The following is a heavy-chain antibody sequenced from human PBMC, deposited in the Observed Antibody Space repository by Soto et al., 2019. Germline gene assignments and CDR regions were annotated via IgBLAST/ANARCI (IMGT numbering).Heavy chain of an antibody. CDR3: ARDLWGYCGADCYPLDV. J-gene: IGHJ6*02. CDR1: GGSISSYY. V-gene: IGHV4-59*01. D-gene: IGHD2-21*02. Sequence: SETLSLTCTVSGGSISSYYWSWIRQPPGKGLEWIGYMYNTGSTIYNPSLKSRVTISVDTSKNQFSLKLNSVTAAGTAVYYCARDLWGYCGADCYPLDVWGQGTTVTVSS. CDR2: MYNTGST.